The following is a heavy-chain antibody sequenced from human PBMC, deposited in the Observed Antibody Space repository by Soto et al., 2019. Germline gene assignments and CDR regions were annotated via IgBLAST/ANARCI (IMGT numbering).Heavy chain of an antibody. Sequence: GASVKVSCKASGGNFSSHTSSWVRQAPGQGLEWMGGIIPMFGTTNYVQKFQGRVTITADESTSTAYMELSSLRSEDTAIYYCARGRNWNYFDYWGQGTLVTVSS. V-gene: IGHV1-69*13. CDR3: ARGRNWNYFDY. J-gene: IGHJ4*02. CDR1: GGNFSSHT. D-gene: IGHD1-1*01. CDR2: IIPMFGTT.